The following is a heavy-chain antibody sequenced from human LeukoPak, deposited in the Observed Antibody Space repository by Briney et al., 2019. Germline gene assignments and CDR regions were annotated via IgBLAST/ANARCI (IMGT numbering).Heavy chain of an antibody. D-gene: IGHD4-17*01. CDR1: GFIFKNYW. J-gene: IGHJ4*02. CDR3: ATTTVSDLGRYTIFNY. CDR2: IQPDGSAN. Sequence: GGSLRLSCAASGFIFKNYWMSWVRQAPGKGLEWVANIQPDGSANYYVDSVKGRFTIFRDNADNSLYLQMNSLRDEDTAVHYCATTTVSDLGRYTIFNYWGQGTLLIVSS. V-gene: IGHV3-7*01.